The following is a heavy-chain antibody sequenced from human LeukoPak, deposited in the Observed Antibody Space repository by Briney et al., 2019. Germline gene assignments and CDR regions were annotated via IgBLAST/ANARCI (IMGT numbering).Heavy chain of an antibody. CDR1: GGSISSSSYY. CDR2: IYYSGST. Sequence: SETLSLTCTVSGGSISSSSYYWGWIRQPPGKGLEWIGSIYYSGSTYYNPSLKSRVTISVDTSKNQFSLKLSSVTAADTAVYYCARDLSSSWPPDYFDYWGQGTLVTVSS. CDR3: ARDLSSSWPPDYFDY. V-gene: IGHV4-39*07. J-gene: IGHJ4*02. D-gene: IGHD6-13*01.